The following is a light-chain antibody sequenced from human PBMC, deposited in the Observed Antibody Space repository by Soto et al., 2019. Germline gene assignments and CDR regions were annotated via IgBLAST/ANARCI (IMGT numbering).Light chain of an antibody. Sequence: IQSTQSASQMTASESDLVTISGGASQTVSIWLAWYQQKPGRAPKLLIYKASILQSGVPSRFSGSGSGTEFTLTISSLQPDDFATYYCQQFNTSPWTFGQGTKVDIK. V-gene: IGKV1-5*03. J-gene: IGKJ1*01. CDR2: KAS. CDR1: QTVSIW. CDR3: QQFNTSPWT.